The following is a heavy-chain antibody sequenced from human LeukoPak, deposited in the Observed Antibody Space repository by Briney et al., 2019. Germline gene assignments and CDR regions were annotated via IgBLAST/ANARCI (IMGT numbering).Heavy chain of an antibody. CDR3: ARPTYDSSGYRRMLDAFDI. D-gene: IGHD3-22*01. J-gene: IGHJ3*02. CDR1: GGSLSSSSYN. CDR2: IYYSGST. Sequence: SETLSLTCTVSGGSLSSSSYNWGWIRQPPGRGLEGMGGIYYSGSTYYNPSLKSRVTISVYTSKNKFSLKLSSVTAADTAVYYCARPTYDSSGYRRMLDAFDIWGQGTMVTVSS. V-gene: IGHV4-39*01.